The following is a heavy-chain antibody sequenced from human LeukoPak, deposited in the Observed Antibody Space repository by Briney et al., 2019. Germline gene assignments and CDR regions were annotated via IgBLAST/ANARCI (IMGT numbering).Heavy chain of an antibody. CDR2: INPNSGGT. CDR3: ARDLFVQQQLSFDP. V-gene: IGHV1-2*02. D-gene: IGHD6-13*01. Sequence: ASVKVSCKASGYTFTGYYIQWVRQAPGQGPEWMGWINPNSGGTNYAQKFQGRVTMTRDTSISTAYMELRRLYSDDTAVYYCARDLFVQQQLSFDPWGQGTLVTVSS. J-gene: IGHJ5*02. CDR1: GYTFTGYY.